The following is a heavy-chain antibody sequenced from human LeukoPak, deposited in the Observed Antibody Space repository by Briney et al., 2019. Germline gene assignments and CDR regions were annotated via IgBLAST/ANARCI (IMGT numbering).Heavy chain of an antibody. V-gene: IGHV1-2*04. CDR1: GYTSTGYY. CDR2: INPNSGGT. D-gene: IGHD6-13*01. CDR3: ARDGTRVWSPPAGYYYYGMDV. J-gene: IGHJ6*02. Sequence: ASVNVSCKASGYTSTGYYMHWVRQAPGQGLEWMGWINPNSGGTNYAQKFQGWVTMTRDTSISTAYMELSRLRSDDTAVYYCARDGTRVWSPPAGYYYYGMDVWGQGTTVTVSS.